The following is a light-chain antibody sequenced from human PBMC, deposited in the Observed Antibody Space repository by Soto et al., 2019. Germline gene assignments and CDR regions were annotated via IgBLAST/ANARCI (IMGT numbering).Light chain of an antibody. CDR1: QSLTNSF. J-gene: IGKJ5*01. CDR3: QQYGTSEII. CDR2: DTS. V-gene: IGKV3-20*01. Sequence: EIVLTQSPGTLSFSPCERATLSFMASQSLTNSFIAWYQQKPGQAPRLLIYDTSSRATGIPDRFSGSGSGTDFTLTISRLEPEDFAVFFCQQYGTSEIIFGQGTRLEIK.